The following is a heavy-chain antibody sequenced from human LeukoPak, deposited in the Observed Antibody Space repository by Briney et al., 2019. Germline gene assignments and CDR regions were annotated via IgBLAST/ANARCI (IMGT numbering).Heavy chain of an antibody. Sequence: PGGSLRLSCAASGFTFSDYYMSWIRQAPGKGLEWVANIKQDGSEKYYVDSVKGRFTISRDNARNSLYLQMNSLRAEDTAMYYCARDALDIVVVPAARPYPHDAFDIWGQGTMVTVSS. J-gene: IGHJ3*02. V-gene: IGHV3-7*01. CDR3: ARDALDIVVVPAARPYPHDAFDI. CDR2: IKQDGSEK. D-gene: IGHD2-2*03. CDR1: GFTFSDYY.